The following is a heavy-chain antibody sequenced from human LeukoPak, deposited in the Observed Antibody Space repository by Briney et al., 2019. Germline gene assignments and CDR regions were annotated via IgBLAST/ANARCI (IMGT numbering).Heavy chain of an antibody. V-gene: IGHV4-34*01. CDR1: GGSIYTYY. D-gene: IGHD1-1*01. Sequence: SETLSLTCSVSGGSIYTYYWSWIRQPPGKGLEWIGEINHSGSTNYNPSLKSRVTISVDTSKNQFSLKLSSVTAADTAVYYCARRTTGTTTEGLRIGAFDYWGQGTLVTVSS. CDR2: INHSGST. CDR3: ARRTTGTTTEGLRIGAFDY. J-gene: IGHJ4*02.